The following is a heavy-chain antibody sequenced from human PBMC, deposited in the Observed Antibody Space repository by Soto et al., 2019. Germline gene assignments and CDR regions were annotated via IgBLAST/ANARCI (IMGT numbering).Heavy chain of an antibody. CDR3: ARGAGSSSWRSYMDV. Sequence: PGGPLRLSCAAFEFTFSSYSMNWVRQAPGKGLEWVSYISSSSSTIYYADSVKGRFTISRDNAKNSLYLQMNSLRAEDTAVYYCARGAGSSSWRSYMDVWGKGTTVTVSS. CDR2: ISSSSSTI. CDR1: EFTFSSYS. V-gene: IGHV3-48*01. J-gene: IGHJ6*03. D-gene: IGHD6-13*01.